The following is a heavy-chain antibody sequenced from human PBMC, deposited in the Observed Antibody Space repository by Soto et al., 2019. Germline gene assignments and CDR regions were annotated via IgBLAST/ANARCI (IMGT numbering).Heavy chain of an antibody. CDR2: IYYSGNT. Sequence: QLQLQESGPGLVKPSENLSLTCSVSGGSISSPSYYWGWIRQPPGKGLEWIGSIYYSGNTYYNPSLKSRVTISVDTSRNQFSLKVNSVTAADTAVYFCARLPGITTFRSDYWGQGTLVTVSS. V-gene: IGHV4-39*01. CDR1: GGSISSPSYY. CDR3: ARLPGITTFRSDY. D-gene: IGHD1-1*01. J-gene: IGHJ4*02.